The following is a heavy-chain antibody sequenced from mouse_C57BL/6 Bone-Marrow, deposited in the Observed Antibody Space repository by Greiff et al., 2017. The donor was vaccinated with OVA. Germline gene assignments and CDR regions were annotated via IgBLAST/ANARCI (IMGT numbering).Heavy chain of an antibody. CDR3: ASDGYGWYFDV. V-gene: IGHV1-82*01. J-gene: IGHJ1*03. D-gene: IGHD2-3*01. CDR1: GYAFSSSW. Sequence: VQLQQSGPELVKPGASVKISCKASGYAFSSSWMNWVKQRPGKGLEWIGRIYPGDGDTNYNGKFKGKATLTADKSSSTAYMQLSSLTSEDSAVYFCASDGYGWYFDVWGTGTTVTVSS. CDR2: IYPGDGDT.